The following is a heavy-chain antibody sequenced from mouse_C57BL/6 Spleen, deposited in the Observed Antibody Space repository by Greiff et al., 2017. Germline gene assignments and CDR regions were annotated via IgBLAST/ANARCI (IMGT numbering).Heavy chain of an antibody. CDR2: IDPSDGDT. Sequence: QVQLQQPGAELVRPGASVNLSCKASGYTFTSYWMHWVKQRPIQGLEWIGNIDPSDGDTNYNQKFKDKATLTVDKPSSTAYMQLSSLTSEDSAVYYCAREGSTSYFDDWGQGTTLTVSS. CDR1: GYTFTSYW. CDR3: AREGSTSYFDD. V-gene: IGHV1-52*01. J-gene: IGHJ2*01. D-gene: IGHD5-1*01.